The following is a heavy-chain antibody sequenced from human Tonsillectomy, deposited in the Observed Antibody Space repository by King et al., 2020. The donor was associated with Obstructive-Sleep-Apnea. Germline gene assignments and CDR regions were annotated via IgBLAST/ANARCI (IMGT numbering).Heavy chain of an antibody. CDR1: GFTFSSYW. V-gene: IGHV3-7*01. CDR2: IKRDGSEK. J-gene: IGHJ5*02. D-gene: IGHD4-17*01. CDR3: TRDNYGDDWFDP. Sequence: VQLVESGGGLVQPGGSLTLSCAASGFTFSSYWMSWVRQAPGKGLEWVADIKRDGSEKKYVDSVKGRFTISRDNAKNLLYLQMNSLRAEDTAVYYCTRDNYGDDWFDPWGRGTLVTVSS.